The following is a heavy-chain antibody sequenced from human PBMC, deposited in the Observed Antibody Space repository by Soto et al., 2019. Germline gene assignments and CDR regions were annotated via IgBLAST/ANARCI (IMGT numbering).Heavy chain of an antibody. Sequence: QVQLVQSGAEVKKPGASVKVSCKASGYTFTSYYMHWVRQAPGQGLEWMGIINPSGGSTSYAQKFQGRGTMTRDTSTSTVYMELSSLRSEDTAVYYCARDPGRYCITGTTGDYWGQGTLVTVSS. CDR1: GYTFTSYY. V-gene: IGHV1-46*03. CDR3: ARDPGRYCITGTTGDY. J-gene: IGHJ4*02. D-gene: IGHD1-7*01. CDR2: INPSGGST.